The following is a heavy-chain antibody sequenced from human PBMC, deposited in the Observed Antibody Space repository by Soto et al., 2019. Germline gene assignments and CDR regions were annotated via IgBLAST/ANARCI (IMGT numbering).Heavy chain of an antibody. CDR3: TTDRREGIVVVVYY. Sequence: EVQLVESGGGLVKPGGSLRLSCAASGFTFSNAWMNWVRQAPGKGLEWVGRIKSKTDGGTTDYAAPVKGRFTISRDDSKSTLYLQRNSLKTEATAVYYCTTDRREGIVVVVYYWGQGTLGTVSS. CDR2: IKSKTDGGTT. CDR1: GFTFSNAW. D-gene: IGHD2-2*01. J-gene: IGHJ4*02. V-gene: IGHV3-15*07.